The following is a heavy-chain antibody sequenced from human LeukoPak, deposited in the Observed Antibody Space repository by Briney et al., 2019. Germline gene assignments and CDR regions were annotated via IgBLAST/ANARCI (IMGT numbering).Heavy chain of an antibody. CDR2: IYFSGST. J-gene: IGHJ3*02. CDR3: ARGYTSGWSPALDI. Sequence: SETLSLTCTVSGGSLSSYYWTWIRQPPGKGLEWIGYIYFSGSTNYNPSLKNRVTFSVDTSKNQFSLNLSSVTAADTAVYYCARGYTSGWSPALDIWGQGTMVTVSS. D-gene: IGHD6-19*01. V-gene: IGHV4-59*01. CDR1: GGSLSSYY.